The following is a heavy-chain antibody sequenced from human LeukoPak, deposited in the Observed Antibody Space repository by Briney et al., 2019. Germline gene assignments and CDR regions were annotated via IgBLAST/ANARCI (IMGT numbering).Heavy chain of an antibody. CDR3: ARRPLVGGTDS. CDR1: GGSFSGHY. V-gene: IGHV4-34*01. Sequence: SETLSHTCAVYGGSFSGHYWSWIRQPPGKGLEWIGEMNHHGNTNYNPSLKSRVTISVDTSRNQFSLRLSAVTAADTAVYYCARRPLVGGTDSWGQGALVTVSS. J-gene: IGHJ4*02. D-gene: IGHD1-26*01. CDR2: MNHHGNT.